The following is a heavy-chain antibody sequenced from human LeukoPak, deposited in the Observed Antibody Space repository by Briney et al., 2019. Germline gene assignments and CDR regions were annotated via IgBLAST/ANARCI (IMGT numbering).Heavy chain of an antibody. J-gene: IGHJ4*02. Sequence: PSETLSLTCTVSGGSISRFYWSWIRQPPGRGLEWIGYIYDCQTTNYNPSLKSRVYMSIDMSKNQFSLRLSSVTSADTAVYYCARGDTPRGYFSYWGQGTLVPVSS. CDR3: ARGDTPRGYFSY. CDR2: IYDCQTT. CDR1: GGSISRFY. D-gene: IGHD2-15*01. V-gene: IGHV4-59*01.